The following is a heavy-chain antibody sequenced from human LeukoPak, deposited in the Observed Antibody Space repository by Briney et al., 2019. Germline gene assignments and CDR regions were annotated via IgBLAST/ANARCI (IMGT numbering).Heavy chain of an antibody. J-gene: IGHJ4*02. D-gene: IGHD3-22*01. CDR1: GFTFSSYG. CDR3: ARGLAYYDSSGYYGY. Sequence: GRSLRLSCAASGFTFSSYGMRWVRQAPGKGLEWVAVIWYDGSNKYSADSVKVRFTISRDNSQNTLYLQMNSLRAEDTAVYYCARGLAYYDSSGYYGYWGQGTLVTVSS. CDR2: IWYDGSNK. V-gene: IGHV3-33*01.